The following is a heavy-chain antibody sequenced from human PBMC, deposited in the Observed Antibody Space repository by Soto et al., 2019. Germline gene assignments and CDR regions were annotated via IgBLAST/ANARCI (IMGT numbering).Heavy chain of an antibody. V-gene: IGHV4-34*09. CDR1: GGSFSAYY. CDR2: IIHSEST. J-gene: IGHJ4*02. Sequence: SETLSLTCAVYGGSFSAYYWSWVRQPPGKGLEWIGEIIHSESTKYNPSLKSRVTISVDTSKNQFSLKLTSVTAADTAVYYCARVRGGGPFDDWGQGTLVTVSS. D-gene: IGHD1-26*01. CDR3: ARVRGGGPFDD.